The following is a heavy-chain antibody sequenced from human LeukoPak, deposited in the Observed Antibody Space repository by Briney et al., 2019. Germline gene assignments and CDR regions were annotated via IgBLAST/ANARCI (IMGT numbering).Heavy chain of an antibody. CDR3: ARGGVRGATHLFMDV. CDR2: INTAGGT. CDR1: GGSFSGYY. J-gene: IGHJ6*04. Sequence: ETLSLTCAVYGGSFSGYYWSWVRQPTGKGLEWVSAINTAGGTYYLGSVKGRFTISRENAKNSLYLQMNSLRAGDTAVYYCARGGVRGATHLFMDVWGKGTTVTISS. D-gene: IGHD3-10*01. V-gene: IGHV3-13*01.